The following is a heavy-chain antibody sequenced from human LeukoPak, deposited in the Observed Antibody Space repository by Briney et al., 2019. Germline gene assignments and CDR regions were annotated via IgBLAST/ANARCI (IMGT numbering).Heavy chain of an antibody. J-gene: IGHJ4*02. CDR3: AKSGGYGLIDY. V-gene: IGHV4-39*01. CDR2: IYYSGST. Sequence: SETLSLTCTVSGGSISSSSYYWGWLRQPPGKGLEWIGNIYYSGSTYYHESLESRVTISIDTPKNQFSLKLNSVTAADTAMYYCAKSGGYGLIDYWGQGTLVTVSS. CDR1: GGSISSSSYY. D-gene: IGHD1-26*01.